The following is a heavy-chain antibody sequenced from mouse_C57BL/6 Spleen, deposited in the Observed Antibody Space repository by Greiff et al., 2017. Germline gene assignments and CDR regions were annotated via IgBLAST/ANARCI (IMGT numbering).Heavy chain of an antibody. Sequence: EVNLVESGGGLVKPGGSLKLSCAASGFTFSDYGMHWVRQAPEKGLEWVAYISSGSSTIYYADTVKGRFTISRDNAKNTLFLQMTSLRSEDTAMYYCAFTTVGGRYWYFDVWGTGTTVTVSS. CDR3: AFTTVGGRYWYFDV. D-gene: IGHD1-1*01. J-gene: IGHJ1*03. CDR2: ISSGSSTI. CDR1: GFTFSDYG. V-gene: IGHV5-17*01.